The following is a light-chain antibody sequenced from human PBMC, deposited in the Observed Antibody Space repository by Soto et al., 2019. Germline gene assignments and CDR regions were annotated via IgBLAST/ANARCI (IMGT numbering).Light chain of an antibody. CDR3: QQYNNWPPLT. Sequence: EIVMTQSPATLSVSPGERATLSCRASQSVSSNLAWYQQKSGQAPRLLIYGASIRATGIPARFSGSGSGTEFTLTISSLQSEDVAVYYCQQYNNWPPLTFGGGTKVEIK. CDR2: GAS. CDR1: QSVSSN. J-gene: IGKJ4*01. V-gene: IGKV3D-15*01.